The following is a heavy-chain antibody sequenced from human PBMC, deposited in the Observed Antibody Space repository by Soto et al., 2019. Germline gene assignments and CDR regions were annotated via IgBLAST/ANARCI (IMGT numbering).Heavy chain of an antibody. J-gene: IGHJ4*02. Sequence: SETLSVTCTVSGDSTTHNNLYWGWARQPPGKGLDWIGNIYYLGNTFYNPSLRSRVTISADTSKDQFSLNLSSVTAADTAVYYCARFVVPGTRHADFAFWAQGTLVTVS. CDR3: ARFVVPGTRHADFAF. D-gene: IGHD6-19*01. V-gene: IGHV4-39*01. CDR2: IYYLGNT. CDR1: GDSTTHNNLY.